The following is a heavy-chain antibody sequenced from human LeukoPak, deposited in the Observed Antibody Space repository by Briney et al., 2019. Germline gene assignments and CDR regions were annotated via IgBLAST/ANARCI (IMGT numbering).Heavy chain of an antibody. J-gene: IGHJ6*03. CDR3: ARLKWLVGYYYYYYMDV. D-gene: IGHD6-19*01. CDR1: GFTFSSYW. V-gene: IGHV3-7*01. CDR2: IKQDGSEK. Sequence: GGSLRLSCAASGFTFSSYWMSWVRQAPGKGLERVANIKQDGSEKYYVDSVKGRFTISRDNAKNSLYLQMNSLRAEDTAVYYCARLKWLVGYYYYYYMDVWGKGTTVTVSS.